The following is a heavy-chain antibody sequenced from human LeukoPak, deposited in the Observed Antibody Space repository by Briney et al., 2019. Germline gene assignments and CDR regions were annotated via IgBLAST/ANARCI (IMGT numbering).Heavy chain of an antibody. J-gene: IGHJ5*02. D-gene: IGHD1-1*01. V-gene: IGHV3-33*01. CDR2: IWYDGSNK. Sequence: PGGSLRLSCAASGFTFSSYGMHWVRQAPGKGLEWVAVIWYDGSNKYYADSVRGRFTISRDNSKNTLYLQMNSLRAEDTAVYYCARVQLEYNWFDPWGQGTLVTVSS. CDR3: ARVQLEYNWFDP. CDR1: GFTFSSYG.